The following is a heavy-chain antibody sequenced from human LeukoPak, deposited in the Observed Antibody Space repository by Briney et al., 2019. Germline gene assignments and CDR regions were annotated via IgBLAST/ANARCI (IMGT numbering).Heavy chain of an antibody. CDR3: AREAAGSGSYFYFDY. Sequence: ASVTVSCKASGYTFSNYDINWVRQSPGQGLEWMGCMNPNSGNTGYAQKFQGRATMTSNTSISTVYMELSSLRSEDTGVYYCAREAAGSGSYFYFDYWGQGTLVTVSS. J-gene: IGHJ4*02. CDR2: MNPNSGNT. CDR1: GYTFSNYD. D-gene: IGHD3-10*01. V-gene: IGHV1-8*01.